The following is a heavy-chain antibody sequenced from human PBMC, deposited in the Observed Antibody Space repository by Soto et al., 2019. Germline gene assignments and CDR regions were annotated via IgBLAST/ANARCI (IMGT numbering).Heavy chain of an antibody. J-gene: IGHJ6*02. CDR2: IITISGTG. CDR3: SAGTATTGCEERFGGYYYSDYGMDV. D-gene: IGHD4-17*01. CDR1: GGTFSSYA. V-gene: IGHV1-69*13. Sequence: SVKVSCKASGGTFSSYAISWVRQAPGQGLEWMGGIITISGTGNYEQKFQGRGTITAEESTSTAYMELRMLRLEAEAVAYCSAGTATTGCEERFGGYYYSDYGMDVWGQGTTVTVSS.